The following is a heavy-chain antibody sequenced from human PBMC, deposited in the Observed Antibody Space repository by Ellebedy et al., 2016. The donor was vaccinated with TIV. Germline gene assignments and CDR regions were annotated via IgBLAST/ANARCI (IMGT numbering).Heavy chain of an antibody. D-gene: IGHD2-2*01. J-gene: IGHJ4*02. CDR1: GYTFTSYY. CDR2: INPNSGGT. V-gene: IGHV1-2*02. Sequence: ASVKVSXKASGYTFTSYYMHWVRQAPGQGLEWMGWINPNSGGTNYAQKFQGRVTMTRDTSISTAYMELSRLRSDDTAVYYCARFDCGSTSCYPFDYWGQGTLVTVSS. CDR3: ARFDCGSTSCYPFDY.